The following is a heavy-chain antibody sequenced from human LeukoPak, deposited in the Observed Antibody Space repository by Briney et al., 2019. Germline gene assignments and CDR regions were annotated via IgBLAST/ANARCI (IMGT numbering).Heavy chain of an antibody. CDR2: IYYSGST. CDR1: GGSISSSSYY. CDR3: ARRVRGVFPRPLDY. Sequence: PSETLSLTCTVSGGSISSSSYYWGWIRQPPGKGLEWIGSIYYSGSTYYNPSLKSRVTISVDTSKHQFSLKLSSVTAADTAVYYCARRVRGVFPRPLDYWGQGTLVTVSS. V-gene: IGHV4-39*07. D-gene: IGHD3-10*01. J-gene: IGHJ4*02.